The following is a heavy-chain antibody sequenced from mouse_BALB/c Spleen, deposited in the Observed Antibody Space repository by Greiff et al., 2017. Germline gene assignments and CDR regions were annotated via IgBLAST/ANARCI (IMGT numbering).Heavy chain of an antibody. CDR3: TRITTVRYAMDY. V-gene: IGHV1S81*02. D-gene: IGHD1-1*01. Sequence: VQLQQPGAELVKPGASVKLSCKASGYTFTSYYMYWVKQRPGQGLEWIGGINPSNGGTNFNEKFKSKATLTVDKSSSTAYMQLSSLTSEDSAVYYCTRITTVRYAMDYWGQGTSVTVSS. CDR1: GYTFTSYY. CDR2: INPSNGGT. J-gene: IGHJ4*01.